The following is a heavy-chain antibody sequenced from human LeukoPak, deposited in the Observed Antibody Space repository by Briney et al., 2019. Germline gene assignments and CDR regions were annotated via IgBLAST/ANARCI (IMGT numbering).Heavy chain of an antibody. CDR3: ARDTYNSGWCSDY. D-gene: IGHD6-19*01. CDR2: ISTYNGNT. CDR1: GYTFTSDG. Sequence: ASVKVSCKTSGYTFTSDGISWVRQAPGHGLEWMGWISTYNGNTNYAQNLQGRVIMTTDTSTSTAYMELRSLRSDDTAVYYCARDTYNSGWCSDYWGQGTLVTVSS. J-gene: IGHJ4*02. V-gene: IGHV1-18*01.